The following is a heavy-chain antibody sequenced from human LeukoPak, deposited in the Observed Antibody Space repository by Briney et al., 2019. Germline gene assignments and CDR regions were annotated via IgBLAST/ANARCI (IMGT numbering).Heavy chain of an antibody. Sequence: PGGSLKLSCVDSRFSFSSAWMSWVRQAPGKGLEWVGRIKSKNVGGTTDYAAPVKGRFTISRDDSKNTVYLQMNSLKIEDTAVYYCTSHAAFDPWGQGTLVTVSS. CDR3: TSHAAFDP. V-gene: IGHV3-15*01. J-gene: IGHJ5*02. CDR1: RFSFSSAW. CDR2: IKSKNVGGTT.